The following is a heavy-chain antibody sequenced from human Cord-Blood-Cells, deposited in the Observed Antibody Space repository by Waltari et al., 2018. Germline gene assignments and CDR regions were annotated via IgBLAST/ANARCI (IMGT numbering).Heavy chain of an antibody. CDR2: IWYDGSNK. CDR1: GFTFSSYG. Sequence: QVQLVESGGGVVQPGRSLRLSCAASGFTFSSYGMHWVRQAPGKGLEWVAVIWYDGSNKYYADSVKGRFTISRDNSKNTLYLKMNSLRAEDTAVYYCARGKLGIDYWGQGTLVTVSS. J-gene: IGHJ4*02. D-gene: IGHD7-27*01. V-gene: IGHV3-33*01. CDR3: ARGKLGIDY.